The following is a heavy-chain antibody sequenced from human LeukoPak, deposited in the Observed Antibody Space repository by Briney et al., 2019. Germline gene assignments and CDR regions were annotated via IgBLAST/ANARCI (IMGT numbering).Heavy chain of an antibody. V-gene: IGHV3-23*01. Sequence: GGSLRLSCAASGFTFTNFAMSWVRQAPGKGLEWVSATSSSGSSTYYADSVTGRFTISRDNSKNTLFLQMNSLRAEDTAIYYCARDQGDSNDYYGMDVWGQGTTVTVSS. CDR1: GFTFTNFA. D-gene: IGHD4-11*01. CDR2: TSSSGSST. CDR3: ARDQGDSNDYYGMDV. J-gene: IGHJ6*02.